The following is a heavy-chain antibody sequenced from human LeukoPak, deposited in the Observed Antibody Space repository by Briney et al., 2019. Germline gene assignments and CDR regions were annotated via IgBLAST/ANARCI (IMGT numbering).Heavy chain of an antibody. CDR2: IKQDGSEK. D-gene: IGHD3-9*01. CDR3: ARDPYAYDILTGRL. CDR1: GFTFSSYW. V-gene: IGHV3-7*01. Sequence: GGSLRLSCAASGFTFSSYWMSWVRQAPGKGLEWVANIKQDGSEKYYVDSVKGRFTISRDNAKNSLYLQMNSLSAEDTAVYYCARDPYAYDILTGRLWGQGTLVTVSS. J-gene: IGHJ4*02.